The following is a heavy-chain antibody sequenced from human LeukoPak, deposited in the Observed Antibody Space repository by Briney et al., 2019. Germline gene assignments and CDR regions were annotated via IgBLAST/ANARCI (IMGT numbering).Heavy chain of an antibody. Sequence: GGSLRLSCAASGFTFSSYAMSWVRQAPGKGLEWVSAISGSGGSTYYADSVKGRFTISRDNSKNTLYLQMNSLRAEDTAVYYCAKGGPYYDFWSGYYTSFDYWGQGTLDTVSS. D-gene: IGHD3-3*01. J-gene: IGHJ4*02. V-gene: IGHV3-23*01. CDR3: AKGGPYYDFWSGYYTSFDY. CDR1: GFTFSSYA. CDR2: ISGSGGST.